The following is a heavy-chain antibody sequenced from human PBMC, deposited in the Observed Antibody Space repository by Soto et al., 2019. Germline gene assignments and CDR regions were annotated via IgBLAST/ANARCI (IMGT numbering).Heavy chain of an antibody. Sequence: QVQLVESGGGMVQPGRSLRLSCAASGFTFSIYPMHWVRQAPGKGLEWVAFISFDGSKVHYADSVKGRFTISRDNSKNTLYLQMNSLRPEDAAIYHCADLLNVLPAGTPHYYGVDVWGQGTTVTVS. CDR3: ADLLNVLPAGTPHYYGVDV. CDR1: GFTFSIYP. V-gene: IGHV3-30-3*01. D-gene: IGHD2-2*01. CDR2: ISFDGSKV. J-gene: IGHJ6*02.